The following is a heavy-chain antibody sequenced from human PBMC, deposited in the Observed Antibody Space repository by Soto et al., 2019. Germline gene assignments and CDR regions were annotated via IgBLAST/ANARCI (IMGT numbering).Heavy chain of an antibody. Sequence: SLRLCCAASGFSFDDYAIHWVRQAPGKGLEWVSGINWNSGSIGYADSVKGRFTISRDNAKTSLYLQMNSLRVEDTALYYCAKDRGSGSYAANYYYYGMDVWGQGTTVTVSS. CDR2: INWNSGSI. D-gene: IGHD3-10*01. J-gene: IGHJ6*02. CDR3: AKDRGSGSYAANYYYYGMDV. V-gene: IGHV3-9*01. CDR1: GFSFDDYA.